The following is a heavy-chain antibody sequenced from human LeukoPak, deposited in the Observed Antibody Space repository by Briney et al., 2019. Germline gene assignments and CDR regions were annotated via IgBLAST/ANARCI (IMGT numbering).Heavy chain of an antibody. D-gene: IGHD3-10*01. J-gene: IGHJ4*02. CDR1: GGSISTYY. CDR2: IYYSGSA. Sequence: PSETLSLTCTVSGGSISTYYWGWIRQPPGKGLEWMGYIYYSGSAKNNPSLKSRVTISVDTSKNQFSLKLSSVTAADTAVYYCARSYGSGNYFDYWGQGTLVTVSS. V-gene: IGHV4-59*01. CDR3: ARSYGSGNYFDY.